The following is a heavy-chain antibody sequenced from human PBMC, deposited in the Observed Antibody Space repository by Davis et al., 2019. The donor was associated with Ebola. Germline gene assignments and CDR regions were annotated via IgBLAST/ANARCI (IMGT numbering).Heavy chain of an antibody. CDR1: GFTFSSYD. Sequence: GESLKISCAASGFTFSSYDMNWVRQAPGKGLEWVSFIRTGYTTTVYYAESVKGRFTGSRDNAKNSLYLQLTGLRDEDTAVYYCARDRSGGAFDIWGQGTMVTVSS. J-gene: IGHJ3*02. CDR3: ARDRSGGAFDI. CDR2: IRTGYTTTV. V-gene: IGHV3-48*03. D-gene: IGHD2-15*01.